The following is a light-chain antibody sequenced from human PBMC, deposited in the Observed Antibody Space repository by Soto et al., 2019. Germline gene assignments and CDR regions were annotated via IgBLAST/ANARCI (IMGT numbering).Light chain of an antibody. V-gene: IGKV1-5*03. Sequence: DIQMTQSPSTLSAYVGDRVTITCRASQSISSWLAWYQQKPGKAPKLLIYKASSLESGVPSRFSGSGSGTEFTLTISSLQPDDFATYYCQQYNSYSRTCGQGTKVEIK. CDR3: QQYNSYSRT. J-gene: IGKJ1*01. CDR2: KAS. CDR1: QSISSW.